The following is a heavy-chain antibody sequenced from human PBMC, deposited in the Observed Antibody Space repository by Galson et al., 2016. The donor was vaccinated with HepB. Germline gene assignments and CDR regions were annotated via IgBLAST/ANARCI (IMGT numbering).Heavy chain of an antibody. CDR2: IIPFFGTT. CDR3: ARGRDAPSPWAINYSPFY. V-gene: IGHV1-69*06. Sequence: SAKVSCKASGGSFNNYAMNWVRQAPGQGLEWIGGIIPFFGTTTYANNFQGRVTTTADKSTDTFYLERSSLTSEDTAVYYCARGRDAPSPWAINYSPFYWGQGTLVTVSS. J-gene: IGHJ4*02. D-gene: IGHD2-15*01. CDR1: GGSFNNYA.